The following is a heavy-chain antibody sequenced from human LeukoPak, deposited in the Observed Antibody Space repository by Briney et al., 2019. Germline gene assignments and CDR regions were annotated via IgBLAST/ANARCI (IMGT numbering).Heavy chain of an antibody. Sequence: GGSLRLSCAASGFTFSSYAMHWVRQAPGKGLEWVTFIRYDGSNKYYADSVKGRFTISRDNSKNTLYLQMNSLTAEDTAVYYCTKSRGYYEPHYWYFDLWGRGTLVTVSS. CDR2: IRYDGSNK. CDR3: TKSRGYYEPHYWYFDL. D-gene: IGHD3-22*01. V-gene: IGHV3-30*02. J-gene: IGHJ2*01. CDR1: GFTFSSYA.